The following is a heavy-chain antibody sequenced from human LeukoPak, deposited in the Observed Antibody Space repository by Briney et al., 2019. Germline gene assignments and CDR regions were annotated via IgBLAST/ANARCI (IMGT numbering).Heavy chain of an antibody. CDR1: GFTFSNYG. CDR3: AKESTGGSPDY. Sequence: PGGSLRLSCAASGFTFSNYGMSWLRQAPGKGLGGVSAITGSGDDAYYADSVHGRFTMSRDNSKSTMYLQMNSLRVEDTALYYCAKESTGGSPDYWGQGTLDTVSS. V-gene: IGHV3-23*01. J-gene: IGHJ4*02. CDR2: ITGSGDDA. D-gene: IGHD2-8*02.